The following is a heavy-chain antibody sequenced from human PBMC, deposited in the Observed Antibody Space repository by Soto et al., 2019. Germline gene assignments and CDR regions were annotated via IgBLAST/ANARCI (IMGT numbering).Heavy chain of an antibody. CDR1: GGSISSSNW. J-gene: IGHJ5*02. CDR3: ARDEYCSGGSCYSGWFDP. D-gene: IGHD2-15*01. Sequence: QVQLQESGPGLVKPSGTLSLTCAVSGGSISSSNWWSWVRQPPGKGLEWIGEIYHSGSTNYNPSLKSRGTISVDKSKNQFSLKLSSVTAADTAVYYCARDEYCSGGSCYSGWFDPWGQGTLVTVSS. CDR2: IYHSGST. V-gene: IGHV4-4*02.